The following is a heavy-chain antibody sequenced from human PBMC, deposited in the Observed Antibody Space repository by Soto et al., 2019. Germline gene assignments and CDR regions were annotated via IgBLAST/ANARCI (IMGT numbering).Heavy chain of an antibody. CDR1: GGSVSSGHS. J-gene: IGHJ5*01. V-gene: IGHV4-34*01. CDR2: INHSGRV. Sequence: SVTLSLTCTVSGGSVSSGHSSTWISQSPGKGLEWIGDINHSGRVNYSPSLKSRVTISLDTSKNQFSLTLSAVTAADTAMYYCSTRAYDTNGYYRFDPWGQGTLVTVSS. CDR3: STRAYDTNGYYRFDP. D-gene: IGHD3-22*01.